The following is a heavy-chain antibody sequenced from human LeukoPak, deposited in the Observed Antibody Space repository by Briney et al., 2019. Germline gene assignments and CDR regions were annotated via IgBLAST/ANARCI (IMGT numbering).Heavy chain of an antibody. CDR2: TYYRSKWYN. Sequence: SQTLSLTCAISGDSVSSNSAAWNWIRRSPSRGLEWLGRTYYRSKWYNDYAVSVKSRITINPDTSKNQFSLQLNSVTPEDTAVYYCARDRVSHCGGDCYPPYYGMDVWGQGTTVTVSS. CDR3: ARDRVSHCGGDCYPPYYGMDV. D-gene: IGHD2-21*02. J-gene: IGHJ6*02. V-gene: IGHV6-1*01. CDR1: GDSVSSNSAA.